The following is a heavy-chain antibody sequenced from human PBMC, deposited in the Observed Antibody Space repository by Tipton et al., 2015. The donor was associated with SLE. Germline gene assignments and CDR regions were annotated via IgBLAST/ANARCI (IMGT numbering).Heavy chain of an antibody. CDR3: ARDGHRAGEFDY. CDR2: INHSGST. D-gene: IGHD6-13*01. Sequence: TLSLTCAVYGGSFSGYYWSWIRQPPGKGLEWIGEINHSGSTNYNPSLKSRVTISVGTSKNQFSLKLSSVTAADTAVYYCARDGHRAGEFDYWGQGTLVTVSS. J-gene: IGHJ4*02. CDR1: GGSFSGYY. V-gene: IGHV4-34*01.